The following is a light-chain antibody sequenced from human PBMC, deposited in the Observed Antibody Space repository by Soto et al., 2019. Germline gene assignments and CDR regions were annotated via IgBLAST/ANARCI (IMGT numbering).Light chain of an antibody. V-gene: IGKV1-5*03. CDR1: QTISSW. CDR3: QHYNSYPEA. Sequence: DIRMTQSPSTLSVSVGDRVTITCGASQTISSWLAWYQQKPGKAPKLLIYKASTLKSGVPSRLRGSGYGTELTITISSMQTDDFETYYCQHYNSYPEAFGQGTKVDIK. J-gene: IGKJ1*01. CDR2: KAS.